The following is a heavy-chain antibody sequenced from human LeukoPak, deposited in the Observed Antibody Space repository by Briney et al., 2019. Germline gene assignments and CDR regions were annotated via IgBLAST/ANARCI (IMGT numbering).Heavy chain of an antibody. CDR3: ATYSSGSPFDY. D-gene: IGHD6-19*01. CDR2: IKQDGSEK. Sequence: GGSLRLSCAASGFTFGSYWMSWVRQAPGKGLEWVANIKQDGSEKYYVDSVKGRFTISRDNAKNTLYLQMNSLRAEDTAVYYCATYSSGSPFDYWGQGTLVTVSS. CDR1: GFTFGSYW. J-gene: IGHJ4*02. V-gene: IGHV3-7*01.